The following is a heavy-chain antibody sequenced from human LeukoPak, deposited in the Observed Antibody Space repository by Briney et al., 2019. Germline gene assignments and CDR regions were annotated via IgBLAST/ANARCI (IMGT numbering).Heavy chain of an antibody. Sequence: PSETLSLTCTVSGGSISSSSYYWGWIRQPPGKGLEWIGSIYYSGSTYYNPSLKSRVTISVDTSKNQFSLKLSSVTAADTAVYYCAGQVTTPYYYYYYMDVWGKGTTVTVSS. CDR3: AGQVTTPYYYYYYMDV. D-gene: IGHD4-11*01. J-gene: IGHJ6*03. V-gene: IGHV4-39*07. CDR2: IYYSGST. CDR1: GGSISSSSYY.